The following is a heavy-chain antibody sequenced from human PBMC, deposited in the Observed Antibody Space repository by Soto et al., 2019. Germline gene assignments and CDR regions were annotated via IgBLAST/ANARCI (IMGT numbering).Heavy chain of an antibody. V-gene: IGHV3-30*18. CDR3: AKEKDGFDF. J-gene: IGHJ3*01. CDR1: GFTFSSYG. CDR2: ISYEGSNK. Sequence: QVQLVESGGGVVQPGRSLRLSCAASGFTFSSYGMHWVRQAPGKGLEWVAVISYEGSNKYYADSVKGRFTISRDNSKNTLYLQTNGLIAEDTAVYYYAKEKDGFDFWGQGTMVIVSS.